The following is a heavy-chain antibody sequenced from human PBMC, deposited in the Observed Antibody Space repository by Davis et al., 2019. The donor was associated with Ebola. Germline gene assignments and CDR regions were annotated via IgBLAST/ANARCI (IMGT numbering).Heavy chain of an antibody. J-gene: IGHJ6*02. D-gene: IGHD6-13*01. V-gene: IGHV6-1*01. CDR1: GDSVSRNSAA. Sequence: HSQTLSLTCAISGDSVSRNSAAWNWIRQSPSRGLEWLGRTYYRSKWYNDYAVSVKSRITINPDTSKNQFSLQLNSVTPEDTAVYYCARVAAAPPGMDVWGQGTTVTVSS. CDR2: TYYRSKWYN. CDR3: ARVAAAPPGMDV.